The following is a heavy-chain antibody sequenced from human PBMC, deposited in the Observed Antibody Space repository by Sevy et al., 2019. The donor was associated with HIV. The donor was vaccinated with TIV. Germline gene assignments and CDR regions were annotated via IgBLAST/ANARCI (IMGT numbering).Heavy chain of an antibody. CDR1: GFSFINAW. D-gene: IGHD1-26*01. CDR3: TTVLGWEGTSDY. J-gene: IGHJ4*02. CDR2: IRSKADGGTA. V-gene: IGHV3-15*07. Sequence: GGSLRLSCAAPGFSFINAWMNWVRQAPGKGLEWVGRIRSKADGGTADYAAPVKGRFIISRDDSENTLYLQMNSLRTEDTAIYYCTTVLGWEGTSDYWGQGTLVTVSS.